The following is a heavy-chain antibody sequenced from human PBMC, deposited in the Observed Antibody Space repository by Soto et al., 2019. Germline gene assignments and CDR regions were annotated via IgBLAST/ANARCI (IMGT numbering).Heavy chain of an antibody. V-gene: IGHV3-66*01. CDR1: GFTVSSNY. CDR3: ARAMYDSSGYYSAWVDY. J-gene: IGHJ4*02. D-gene: IGHD3-22*01. CDR2: IYSVGST. Sequence: GGSLRLSCAASGFTVSSNYMSWVRQAPGKGLEWFSVIYSVGSTYFADSVKGSFTISRDNSKNTLYLQMNSLRAEDTAVYYCARAMYDSSGYYSAWVDYWGQGTLVTVSS.